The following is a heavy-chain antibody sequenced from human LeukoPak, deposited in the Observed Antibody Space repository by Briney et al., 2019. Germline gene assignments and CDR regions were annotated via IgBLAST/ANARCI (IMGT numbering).Heavy chain of an antibody. CDR3: ARGVVTKNTAMVIKDDY. D-gene: IGHD5-18*01. Sequence: SVKVSCKASGGTFSTYAISWVRQAPGQGLEWMGRIIPIFDTANYAQKLQGRVTITTDESTSTAYMELSSLKSEDTAVYYCARGVVTKNTAMVIKDDYWGQGTLVTVSS. V-gene: IGHV1-69*05. J-gene: IGHJ4*02. CDR1: GGTFSTYA. CDR2: IIPIFDTA.